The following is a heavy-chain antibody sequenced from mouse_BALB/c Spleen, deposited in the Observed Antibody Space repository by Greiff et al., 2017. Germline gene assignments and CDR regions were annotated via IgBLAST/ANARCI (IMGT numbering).Heavy chain of an antibody. J-gene: IGHJ4*01. CDR2: ISSGGST. CDR1: GFTFSSYA. CDR3: ARGDYYGSSYGYAMDY. Sequence: EVKLVESGGGLVKPGGSLKLSCAASGFTFSSYAMSWVRQTPEKRLEWVASISSGGSTYYPDSVKGRFTISRDNARNILYLQMSSLRSEDTAMYYCARGDYYGSSYGYAMDYWGQGTSVTVSS. V-gene: IGHV5-6-5*01. D-gene: IGHD1-1*01.